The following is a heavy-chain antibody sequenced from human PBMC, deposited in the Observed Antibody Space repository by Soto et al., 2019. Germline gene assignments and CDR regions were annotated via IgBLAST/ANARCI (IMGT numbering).Heavy chain of an antibody. Sequence: ETLSLTCAVSSASIGISNWWSWVRQTPGKGLEWIGEIYHSGSTNYNPSLKSRVTISVDKSKNQCSLKLSSVTAADTAVYYCASNHIHAPPYESYGMAVWRHGKTVT. CDR2: IYHSGST. D-gene: IGHD5-12*01. CDR1: SASIGISNW. V-gene: IGHV4-4*02. J-gene: IGHJ6*02. CDR3: ASNHIHAPPYESYGMAV.